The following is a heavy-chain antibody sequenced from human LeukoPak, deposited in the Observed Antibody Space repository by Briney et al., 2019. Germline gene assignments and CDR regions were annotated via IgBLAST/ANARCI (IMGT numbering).Heavy chain of an antibody. CDR2: IYYSGST. Sequence: SQTLSLTXTVSGGSISSGDYYWSWIRQPPGKGLEWIGYIYYSGSTYYNPSLKSRVTISVDTSKNQFSLKLSSVTAADTAVYYCARDNERDSSGYSGYWGQGTLVTVSS. V-gene: IGHV4-30-4*08. CDR3: ARDNERDSSGYSGY. D-gene: IGHD3-22*01. J-gene: IGHJ4*02. CDR1: GGSISSGDYY.